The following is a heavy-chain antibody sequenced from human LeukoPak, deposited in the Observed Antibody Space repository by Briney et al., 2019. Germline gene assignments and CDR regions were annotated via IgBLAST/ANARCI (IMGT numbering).Heavy chain of an antibody. CDR3: AKSRYTYYYDSSGSDY. Sequence: GASVKVSCKASGGTFSSYAISWVRQATGQGLEWMGGIIPIFGTANYAQKFQGRVTITADESTSTAYMELSSLGSEDTAVYYCAKSRYTYYYDSSGSDYWGQGTLVTVSS. CDR2: IIPIFGTA. V-gene: IGHV1-69*13. D-gene: IGHD3-22*01. J-gene: IGHJ4*02. CDR1: GGTFSSYA.